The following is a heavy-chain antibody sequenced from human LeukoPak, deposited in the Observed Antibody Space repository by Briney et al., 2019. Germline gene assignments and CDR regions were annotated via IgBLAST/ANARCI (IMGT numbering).Heavy chain of an antibody. J-gene: IGHJ4*02. Sequence: GGSLRLSCAASGFTFSSYGMSWVRQAPGKGLEWVSAISGSGGSTYYADSVKGRFTISRDNSKNPLYLQMNRLRAEDTAVYYCAKLTNDYSDIKDYWGQGSRVTVSS. CDR1: GFTFSSYG. D-gene: IGHD4-11*01. CDR2: ISGSGGST. V-gene: IGHV3-23*01. CDR3: AKLTNDYSDIKDY.